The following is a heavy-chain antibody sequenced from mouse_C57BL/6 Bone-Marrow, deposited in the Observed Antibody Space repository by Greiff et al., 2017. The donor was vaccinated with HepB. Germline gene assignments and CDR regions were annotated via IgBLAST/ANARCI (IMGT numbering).Heavy chain of an antibody. D-gene: IGHD1-1*01. J-gene: IGHJ2*01. CDR1: GYTFTSYW. CDR2: IDPSDSYT. V-gene: IGHV1-69*01. Sequence: QVQLQQPGAELVMPGASVKLSCKASGYTFTSYWMHWVKQRPGPGLEWIGEIDPSDSYTNYNQKFKGKSTLTVDKSSSTAYMQLISLTSEDSAVYYCLLLRYNYWGQGTTLTVSS. CDR3: LLLRYNY.